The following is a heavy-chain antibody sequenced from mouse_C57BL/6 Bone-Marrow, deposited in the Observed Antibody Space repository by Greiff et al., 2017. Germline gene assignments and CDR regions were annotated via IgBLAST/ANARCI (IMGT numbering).Heavy chain of an antibody. CDR2: IHPNSGST. V-gene: IGHV1-64*01. CDR1: GYTFTSYW. Sequence: VQLQQPGAELVKPGASVKLSCKASGYTFTSYWMHWVKQRPGQGLEWIGMIHPNSGSTNYNEKFKSKATLTVDKSSSTAYMQLSSLTSEDSAVYYCARDGGLRRYFDVWGTGTTVTVSS. D-gene: IGHD2-2*01. J-gene: IGHJ1*03. CDR3: ARDGGLRRYFDV.